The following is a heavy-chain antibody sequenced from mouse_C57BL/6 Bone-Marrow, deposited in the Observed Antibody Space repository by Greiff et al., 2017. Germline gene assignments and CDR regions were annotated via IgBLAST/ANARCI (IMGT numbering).Heavy chain of an antibody. J-gene: IGHJ2*01. V-gene: IGHV1-81*01. CDR2: IYPRSGDT. D-gene: IGHD1-1*01. Sequence: LQESGAELARPGASVKLSCKASGYTFTSYGISWVKQRTGQGLEWIGEIYPRSGDTYYNEKFKGKATLTADKSSSTAYMELRSLTSEDSAVYFGARERVDYGSHDYWDQGTTLTVSA. CDR3: ARERVDYGSHDY. CDR1: GYTFTSYG.